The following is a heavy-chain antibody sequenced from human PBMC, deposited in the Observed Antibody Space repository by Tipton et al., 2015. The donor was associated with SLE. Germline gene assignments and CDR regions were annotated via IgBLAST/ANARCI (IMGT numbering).Heavy chain of an antibody. CDR2: IYYSGST. CDR3: ARRDKYYDSSGYPYDAFDI. Sequence: TLSLTCTVSGGSISSHYWRWIRQPPGKGLEWIGYIYYSGSTNYNPSLKSRVTISVDTSKNQFSLKLSSVTAADTAVYYCARRDKYYDSSGYPYDAFDIWGQGTMVTVSS. D-gene: IGHD3-22*01. J-gene: IGHJ3*02. V-gene: IGHV4-59*11. CDR1: GGSISSHY.